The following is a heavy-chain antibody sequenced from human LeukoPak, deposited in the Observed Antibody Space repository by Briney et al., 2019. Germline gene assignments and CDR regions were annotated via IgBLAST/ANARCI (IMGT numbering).Heavy chain of an antibody. CDR3: AREAEIRRNFYYMDV. D-gene: IGHD3-16*01. V-gene: IGHV3-30*01. CDR1: GFTFSSYA. Sequence: GGSLRLSCVASGFTFSSYALFWVRQAPGKGLEWLAVISNDGSQEHYADSLKGRFTIARDNSKNTLYLGMNSLTGEDTAVYYCAREAEIRRNFYYMDVWGKGTTVTVSS. CDR2: ISNDGSQE. J-gene: IGHJ6*03.